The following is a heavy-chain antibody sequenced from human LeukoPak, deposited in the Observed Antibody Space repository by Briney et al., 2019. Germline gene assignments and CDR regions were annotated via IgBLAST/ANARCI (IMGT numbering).Heavy chain of an antibody. CDR3: ARDLYYYDSSGYFDAFDI. Sequence: LSLTCAVYGGSFSGYYMSWIRQAPGKGLEWVSYISSSGSTIYYADSVKGRFTISRDNAKNSLYLQMNSLRAEDTAVYYCARDLYYYDSSGYFDAFDIWGQGTMVTVSS. D-gene: IGHD3-22*01. CDR2: ISSSGSTI. CDR1: GGSFSGYY. V-gene: IGHV3-11*01. J-gene: IGHJ3*02.